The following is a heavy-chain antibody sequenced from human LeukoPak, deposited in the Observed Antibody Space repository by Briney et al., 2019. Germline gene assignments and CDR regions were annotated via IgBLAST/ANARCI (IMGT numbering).Heavy chain of an antibody. CDR1: GFTVSSNY. CDR3: AKLRGYSYGPIYYFDY. CDR2: ISGSGGST. D-gene: IGHD5-18*01. V-gene: IGHV3-23*01. Sequence: GGSLRLSCAASGFTVSSNYISWVRQAPGKGLEWVSAISGSGGSTYYADSVKGRFTISRDNSKNTLYLQMNSLRAEDTAVYYCAKLRGYSYGPIYYFDYWGQGTLVTVSS. J-gene: IGHJ4*02.